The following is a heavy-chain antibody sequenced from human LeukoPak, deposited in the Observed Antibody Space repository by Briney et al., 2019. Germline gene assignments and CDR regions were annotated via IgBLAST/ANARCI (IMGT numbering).Heavy chain of an antibody. CDR3: ARSYDSTYYMDV. J-gene: IGHJ6*03. CDR2: TSAYNANT. V-gene: IGHV1-18*01. CDR1: GYTFTSYG. Sequence: ASVKVSCKASGYTFTSYGISWVRQAPGQGLEWMGWTSAYNANTNYAQNLQGRVTVTTDTSTNTAYMELRSLRSDDTAVYYCARSYDSTYYMDVWGKGTTVTVSS. D-gene: IGHD3-22*01.